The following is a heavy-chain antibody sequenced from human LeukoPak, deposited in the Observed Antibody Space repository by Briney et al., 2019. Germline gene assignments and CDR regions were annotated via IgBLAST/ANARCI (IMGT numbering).Heavy chain of an antibody. CDR1: GGSISSSSYY. Sequence: SETLSLTCTVSGGSISSSSYYWGWIRQPPGKGLEWIGSIYYSGSTYYNPSLKSRVTISVDTSKNQFSLKLSSVTAADTAVYYCARLGGWGSHSIYYMDVWGKGTTVTVSS. V-gene: IGHV4-39*07. CDR2: IYYSGST. D-gene: IGHD3-16*01. CDR3: ARLGGWGSHSIYYMDV. J-gene: IGHJ6*03.